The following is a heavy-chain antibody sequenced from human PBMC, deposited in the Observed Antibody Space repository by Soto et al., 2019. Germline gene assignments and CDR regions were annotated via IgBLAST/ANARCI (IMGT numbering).Heavy chain of an antibody. CDR2: ISAYNGNT. D-gene: IGHD3-10*01. V-gene: IGHV1-18*01. J-gene: IGHJ6*02. CDR1: GYTFTNYG. CDR3: ARYCAGYHESGSCIYYYYGLDV. Sequence: ASVKVSCKASGYTFTNYGITWVRQAPGHGLEWMGWISAYNGNTNYAQNQQGRVTLTTDTSTSTAYMEMRSLRSDDTAVFYCARYCAGYHESGSCIYYYYGLDVWGQGTTVTVSS.